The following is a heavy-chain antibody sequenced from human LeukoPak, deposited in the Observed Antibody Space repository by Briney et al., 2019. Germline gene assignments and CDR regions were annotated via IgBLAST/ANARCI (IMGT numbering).Heavy chain of an antibody. Sequence: GGSLRLSCAASGFTVSSNYMSWVRQAPGKGLEWVSVIYSGGSTYYADSVKGRYTISRDNSKNTLCLQMNSLGAEDTAVYYCARVRHYYDSSGLRMYYFDYWGQGTLVTVSS. D-gene: IGHD3-22*01. CDR3: ARVRHYYDSSGLRMYYFDY. V-gene: IGHV3-53*01. J-gene: IGHJ4*02. CDR1: GFTVSSNY. CDR2: IYSGGST.